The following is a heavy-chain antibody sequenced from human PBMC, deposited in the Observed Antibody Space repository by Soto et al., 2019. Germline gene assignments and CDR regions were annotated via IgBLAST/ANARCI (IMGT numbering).Heavy chain of an antibody. V-gene: IGHV3-48*01. J-gene: IGHJ4*02. Sequence: GGSLRLSCTASGFTFSSYNMNWVRQAPGKGLEWVSYISSTSSTIYYADSVKGRFTISRDNAKNSLYLQMNSLRAEDTAVYYCARGPGGGDWLIDKWAQGTLVTVSS. CDR3: ARGPGGGDWLIDK. D-gene: IGHD2-21*01. CDR2: ISSTSSTI. CDR1: GFTFSSYN.